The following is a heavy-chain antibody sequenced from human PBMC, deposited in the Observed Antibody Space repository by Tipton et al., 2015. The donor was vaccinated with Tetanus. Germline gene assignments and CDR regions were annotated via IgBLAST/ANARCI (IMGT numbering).Heavy chain of an antibody. V-gene: IGHV3-15*07. D-gene: IGHD4-17*01. CDR1: GFTFSNAW. CDR2: IKSKTDGGTT. CDR3: VKDDYGDYSWFDP. J-gene: IGHJ5*02. Sequence: SLRLSCAASGFTFSNAWINWVRQAPGKGLEWVGRIKSKTDGGTTDYAAPVKGRFTISRDDSKNTLYLQMNSLKTEDTAVYYCVKDDYGDYSWFDPWGQGTLVTVSS.